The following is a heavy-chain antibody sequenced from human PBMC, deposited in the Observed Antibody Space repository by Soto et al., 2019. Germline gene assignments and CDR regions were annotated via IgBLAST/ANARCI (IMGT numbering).Heavy chain of an antibody. V-gene: IGHV3-23*01. CDR2: ISGSGGST. J-gene: IGHJ4*02. CDR3: AKDPGFIYSYGPPHDGY. CDR1: GFTFSSYA. D-gene: IGHD5-18*01. Sequence: GGSLRLSCAASGFTFSSYAMSWVRQAPGKGLEWVSAISGSGGSTYYADSVKGRFTISRDNSKNTLYLQMNSLRAEDTAVYYCAKDPGFIYSYGPPHDGYWGQGTLVTVSS.